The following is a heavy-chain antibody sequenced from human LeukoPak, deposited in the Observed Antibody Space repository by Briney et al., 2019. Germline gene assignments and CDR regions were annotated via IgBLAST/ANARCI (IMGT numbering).Heavy chain of an antibody. Sequence: ASVKVSCKASGYTFTSYGISWARQAPGQGLEWMGWISAYNGNTNYAQKLQGRVTMTTDTSTSTAYMELRSLRSDDTAVYYCARLRVAYSSGRYPFDYWGQGTLVTVSS. CDR1: GYTFTSYG. V-gene: IGHV1-18*01. CDR3: ARLRVAYSSGRYPFDY. D-gene: IGHD6-19*01. J-gene: IGHJ4*02. CDR2: ISAYNGNT.